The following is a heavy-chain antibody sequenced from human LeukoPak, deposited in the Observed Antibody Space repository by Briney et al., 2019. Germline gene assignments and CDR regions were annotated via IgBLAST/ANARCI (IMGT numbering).Heavy chain of an antibody. V-gene: IGHV3-53*01. J-gene: IGHJ4*02. CDR2: IYSGGST. D-gene: IGHD3-22*01. Sequence: PGGSLRLSCAASGFTVSSNYMSWVRQAPGKGLEWVSVIYSGGSTYYADSVKGRFTISRDNSKNTLYLQMNSLRAEDTAVYYRATQSYYDSSGYYVRGYFDYWGQGTLVTVSS. CDR3: ATQSYYDSSGYYVRGYFDY. CDR1: GFTVSSNY.